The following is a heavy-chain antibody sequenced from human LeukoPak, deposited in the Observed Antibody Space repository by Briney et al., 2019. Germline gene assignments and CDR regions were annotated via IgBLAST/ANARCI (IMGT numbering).Heavy chain of an antibody. D-gene: IGHD6-13*01. CDR3: GKGQGLAAAGLFDY. CDR2: ISGSGGST. J-gene: IGHJ4*02. CDR1: GCTFSSYA. V-gene: IGHV3-23*01. Sequence: QPGGALRLSCAASGCTFSSYAMSWVRQAPGKGLEWVSAISGSGGSTYYADSVKGRFTISRDNSKNTLYLQMNSLRAEDTAVYYCGKGQGLAAAGLFDYWGQGTLVTVSS.